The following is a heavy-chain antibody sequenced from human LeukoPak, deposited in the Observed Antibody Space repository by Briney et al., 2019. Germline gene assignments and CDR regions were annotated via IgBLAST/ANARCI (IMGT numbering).Heavy chain of an antibody. J-gene: IGHJ3*02. V-gene: IGHV3-23*01. CDR2: ISGSGGST. CDR3: AKDISVGIQLWLRVIVGDAFDI. CDR1: GFTFSSYA. D-gene: IGHD5-18*01. Sequence: GGSLRLSCAASGFTFSSYAMSWVRQAPGKGLEWVSAISGSGGSTYYADSVKGRFTISRDNSKNTLYLQMNSLRAEGTAVYYCAKDISVGIQLWLRVIVGDAFDIWGQGTMVTVSS.